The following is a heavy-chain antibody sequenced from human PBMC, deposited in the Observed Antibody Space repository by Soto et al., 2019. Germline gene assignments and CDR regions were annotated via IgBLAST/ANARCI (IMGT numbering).Heavy chain of an antibody. CDR3: AKDPTIFHRGTFDP. Sequence: GXXLRLSCAASGFTFSRYAMSWVRHAPGKGLEWVSAISGSGGSTYYADSVKGRFTISRDNSKNTLYLQMNSLRAEDTAVYYCAKDPTIFHRGTFDPWGQGTLVTVSS. CDR1: GFTFSRYA. D-gene: IGHD3-9*01. J-gene: IGHJ5*02. V-gene: IGHV3-23*01. CDR2: ISGSGGST.